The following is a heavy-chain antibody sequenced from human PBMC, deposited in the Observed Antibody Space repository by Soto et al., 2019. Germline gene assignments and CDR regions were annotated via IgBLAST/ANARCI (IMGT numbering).Heavy chain of an antibody. CDR3: AKDSTLVVTAIGSWYFDL. V-gene: IGHV3-30*18. D-gene: IGHD2-21*02. Sequence: QVQLVESGGGVVQPGRSLRLSCAASGFTFSSYGMHWVRQAPGKGLEWVAVISYDGSNKYYADSVKGRFTISRDNSKNTLYLQMNSLRAEDTAVYYCAKDSTLVVTAIGSWYFDLWGRGNLVTVSS. CDR1: GFTFSSYG. CDR2: ISYDGSNK. J-gene: IGHJ2*01.